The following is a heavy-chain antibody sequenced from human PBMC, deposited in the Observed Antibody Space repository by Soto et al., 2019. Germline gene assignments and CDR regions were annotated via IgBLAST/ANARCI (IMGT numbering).Heavy chain of an antibody. J-gene: IGHJ5*02. Sequence: QPGGSLRLSCVASGFTFSSYAMSWVRQAPGKGLEWVSVISASTIGTYYADSVKGRFTISRDNSNNTLYLQMNSLRADDTAVYYCARDPAATIRGLFDPWGQGTLVTVSS. D-gene: IGHD5-12*01. CDR2: ISASTIGT. CDR1: GFTFSSYA. CDR3: ARDPAATIRGLFDP. V-gene: IGHV3-23*01.